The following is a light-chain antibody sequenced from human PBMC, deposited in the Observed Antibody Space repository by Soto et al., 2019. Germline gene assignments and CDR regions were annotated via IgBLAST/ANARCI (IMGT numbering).Light chain of an antibody. CDR3: QQYASSPWT. CDR2: GAS. V-gene: IGKV3-20*01. J-gene: IGKJ1*01. CDR1: QTVSSNY. Sequence: EIVLTQSPGTLSLSPGETATLYCRASQTVSSNYLAWYQQRPGQTPRRLIYGASSRATGIPDRFSGSGSGTDFTLTISRLDPEDFAVYYCQQYASSPWTFGQGTKVQIK.